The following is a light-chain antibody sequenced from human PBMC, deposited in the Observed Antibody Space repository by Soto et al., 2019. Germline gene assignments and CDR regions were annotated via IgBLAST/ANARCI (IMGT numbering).Light chain of an antibody. V-gene: IGKV1-39*01. CDR3: QHSYNNPPLT. J-gene: IGKJ1*01. Sequence: DIQMTQSPSTLSASVGDRVTITCRASQSINRWLAGYQQKPGKAPKPLVHAAYSLQSGAPARFSCSGSGTDFTLTISSRQPQHFATYYCQHSYNNPPLTFGRGTKVDIK. CDR1: QSINRW. CDR2: AAY.